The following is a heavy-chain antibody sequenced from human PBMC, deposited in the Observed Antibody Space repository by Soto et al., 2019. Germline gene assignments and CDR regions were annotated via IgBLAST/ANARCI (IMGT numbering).Heavy chain of an antibody. V-gene: IGHV4-59*01. CDR1: GDSISNSY. CDR2: IYDSGST. D-gene: IGHD3-16*01. Sequence: PSETLSLTCTVSGDSISNSYLSWIRQPPGRGLEWIGYIYDSGSTTYNPPLDNRVTISVDTSKNQFSLKLSSVTAADTAVYYCVMSAYISTPPDYWGHGTLVTVSS. J-gene: IGHJ4*01. CDR3: VMSAYISTPPDY.